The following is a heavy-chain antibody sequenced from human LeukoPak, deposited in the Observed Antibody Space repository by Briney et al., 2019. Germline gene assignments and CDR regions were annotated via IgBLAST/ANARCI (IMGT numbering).Heavy chain of an antibody. D-gene: IGHD6-19*01. Sequence: GSLRLSCAASGFTFSSYWIHWVRQAPGKGLVWVSRINNDGRSATYADSVKGRFTVTRDNAKNSLYLQMNSLRAEDTAVYYCARAPNSSGWAWGQGTMVTVSS. CDR2: INNDGRSA. CDR1: GFTFSSYW. J-gene: IGHJ3*01. V-gene: IGHV3-74*01. CDR3: ARAPNSSGWA.